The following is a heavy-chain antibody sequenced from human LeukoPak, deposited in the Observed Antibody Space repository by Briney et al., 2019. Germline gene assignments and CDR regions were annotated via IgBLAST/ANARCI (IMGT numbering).Heavy chain of an antibody. Sequence: PGGSLRLSCAASGFTFDDYAMHWVRQAPGKGLEWVSLISGDGGSTYYADSVKGRFTISRDNSKNSLYLQMNSLRTEDTALYYCAKDYVVVPAANSIAAAGTNVLDYWGQGTLVTVSP. J-gene: IGHJ4*02. CDR1: GFTFDDYA. CDR3: AKDYVVVPAANSIAAAGTNVLDY. V-gene: IGHV3-43*02. D-gene: IGHD2-2*01. CDR2: ISGDGGST.